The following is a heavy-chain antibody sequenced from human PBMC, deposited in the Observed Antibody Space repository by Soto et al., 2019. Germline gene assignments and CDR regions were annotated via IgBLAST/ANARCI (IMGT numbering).Heavy chain of an antibody. CDR2: TYYRSKWYN. J-gene: IGHJ6*02. D-gene: IGHD2-2*01. Sequence: SQTLSLTCAISGDSVSSNSAAWNWIRQSSSRGLEWLGRTYYRSKWYNDYAVSVKSRITINPDTSKNQFSLQLNSVTPEDTAVYYCARGGVVPAAAYYYYGMDVWGQGTTVTVSS. CDR3: ARGGVVPAAAYYYYGMDV. V-gene: IGHV6-1*01. CDR1: GDSVSSNSAA.